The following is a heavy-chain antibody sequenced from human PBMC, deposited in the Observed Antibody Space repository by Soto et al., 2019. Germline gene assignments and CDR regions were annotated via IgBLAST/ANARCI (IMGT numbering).Heavy chain of an antibody. J-gene: IGHJ6*02. CDR3: ARSMPKTDNYYGIVV. D-gene: IGHD2-2*01. Sequence: QVQLVESGGGVVQPGRSLRLSCAASGFTFSSYVMHWVRKAPGKGLEWVAVISSDGSRKYYADSVKGRFTISRDNSKNTLYLQMNSLTVEDTAVYYCARSMPKTDNYYGIVVWGQGTTVTVSS. CDR1: GFTFSSYV. V-gene: IGHV3-30-3*01. CDR2: ISSDGSRK.